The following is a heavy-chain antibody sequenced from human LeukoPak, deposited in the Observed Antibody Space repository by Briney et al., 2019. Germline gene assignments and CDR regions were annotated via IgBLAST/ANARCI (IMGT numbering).Heavy chain of an antibody. Sequence: SETLSLTCTVSGGSISSYYWSWIRQPPGKGLEWLGYIYYSGSTNYNPSLKSRVTKSVDTSKNQFSLKLSSVTAADTAVYYCARLRVDTAMVPEYYFDYWGQGTLVTVSS. CDR2: IYYSGST. V-gene: IGHV4-59*01. J-gene: IGHJ4*02. D-gene: IGHD5-18*01. CDR1: GGSISSYY. CDR3: ARLRVDTAMVPEYYFDY.